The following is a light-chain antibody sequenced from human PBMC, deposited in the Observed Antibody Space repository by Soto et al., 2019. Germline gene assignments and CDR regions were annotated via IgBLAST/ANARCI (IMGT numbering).Light chain of an antibody. CDR1: QSVSSN. V-gene: IGKV3-15*01. CDR3: QQYNNWPPVT. J-gene: IGKJ2*01. CDR2: GAS. Sequence: EIVMTQSPATLSVSPGERATLSCRASQSVSSNLAWYQQKPGQAPWLLIYGASTRATGIPSSFSGRGSGTEFTLNISSLQSEDFAVYYSQQYNNWPPVTFGQGTKLEIK.